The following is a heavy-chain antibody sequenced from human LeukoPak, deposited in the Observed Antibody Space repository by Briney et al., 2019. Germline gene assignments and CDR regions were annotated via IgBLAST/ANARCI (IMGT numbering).Heavy chain of an antibody. CDR1: GGSISNYY. CDR2: IYYSGNT. J-gene: IGHJ4*02. Sequence: SETLSLTCTVSGGSISNYYWSWIRQPPGKGLEWIWYIYYSGNTNYNPSLKSRVTISVDTSKNQFSLKLSSVTAADTAVYYCVRENYSSGWYGIIDYWGQGTLVTVSS. CDR3: VRENYSSGWYGIIDY. D-gene: IGHD6-19*01. V-gene: IGHV4-59*01.